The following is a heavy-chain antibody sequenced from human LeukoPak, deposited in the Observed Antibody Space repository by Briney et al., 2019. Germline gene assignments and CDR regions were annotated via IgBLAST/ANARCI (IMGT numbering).Heavy chain of an antibody. D-gene: IGHD3-22*01. CDR1: GFTFSSYW. V-gene: IGHV3-53*01. Sequence: GGSLRLSCAASGFTFSSYWMHWVRQAPGKGLEWVSAIYSGGSTYYADSVKGRFTISRDNSKNTLYLQMNSLRAEDTAVYYCARDGYYFESSGYPPGIFDYWGQGTLVTVSS. CDR2: IYSGGST. J-gene: IGHJ4*02. CDR3: ARDGYYFESSGYPPGIFDY.